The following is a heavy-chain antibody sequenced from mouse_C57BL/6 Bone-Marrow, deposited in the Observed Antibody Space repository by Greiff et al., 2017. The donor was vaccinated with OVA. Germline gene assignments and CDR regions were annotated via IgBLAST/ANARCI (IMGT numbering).Heavy chain of an antibody. D-gene: IGHD1-1*01. J-gene: IGHJ3*01. CDR1: GYTFTSYG. Sequence: QVQLQQSGAELARPGASVKLSCKASGYTFTSYGISWVKQRTGQGLEWIGEIYPRSGNTYYNEKFKGKATLTADKSSSTAYMELRSLTSEDSAVYFWARDYGSGYNAYWGQGTLVTVSA. V-gene: IGHV1-81*01. CDR3: ARDYGSGYNAY. CDR2: IYPRSGNT.